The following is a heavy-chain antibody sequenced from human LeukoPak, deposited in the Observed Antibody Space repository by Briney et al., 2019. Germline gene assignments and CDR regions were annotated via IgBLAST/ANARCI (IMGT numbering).Heavy chain of an antibody. D-gene: IGHD3-10*01. CDR2: INTNTGNP. J-gene: IGHJ4*02. V-gene: IGHV7-4-1*02. Sequence: ASVKVSCKASGYTFTSYGINWVRQAPGQGLEWMGWINTNTGNPTYAQGFTGRFVFSLDTSVSTAYLQISSLKAEDTAVYYCASRRRFGTLDYWGQGTLVTVSS. CDR3: ASRRRFGTLDY. CDR1: GYTFTSYG.